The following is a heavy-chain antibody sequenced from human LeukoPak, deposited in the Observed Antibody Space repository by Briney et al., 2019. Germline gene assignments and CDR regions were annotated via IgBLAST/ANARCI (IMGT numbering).Heavy chain of an antibody. V-gene: IGHV3-69-1*01. Sequence: GGSLRLSCAASGFTFSDYYMSWIRQAPGKGLEWVSSISSSSYIYYADSVKGRFTISRDNAKNSLYLQMNSLRAEDTAVYYCARDMYGDFSFDYWGQGTLVTVSS. CDR1: GFTFSDYY. CDR3: ARDMYGDFSFDY. CDR2: ISSSSYI. D-gene: IGHD4-17*01. J-gene: IGHJ4*02.